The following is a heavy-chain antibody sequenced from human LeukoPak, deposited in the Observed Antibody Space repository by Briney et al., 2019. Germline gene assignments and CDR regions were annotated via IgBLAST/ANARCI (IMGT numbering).Heavy chain of an antibody. V-gene: IGHV3-23*01. CDR1: GFTFSSYA. CDR3: AKVGGYGDYGGH. J-gene: IGHJ4*02. Sequence: GGFLRLSCAASGFTFSSYAMSWVRQAPGKGLEWVSAISGSGGSTYYADSVKGRFTISRDNSKNTLYLQMNSLRAEDTAVYYCAKVGGYGDYGGHWGQGTLVTVSS. CDR2: ISGSGGST. D-gene: IGHD4-17*01.